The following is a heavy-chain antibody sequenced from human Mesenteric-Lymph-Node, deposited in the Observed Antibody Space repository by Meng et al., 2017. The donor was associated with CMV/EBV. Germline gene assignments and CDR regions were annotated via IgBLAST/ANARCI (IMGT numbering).Heavy chain of an antibody. CDR1: GVSVTSGAYH. CDR2: IYGTGIT. J-gene: IGHJ4*02. CDR3: AKSRSSTPGIVDD. D-gene: IGHD2/OR15-2a*01. V-gene: IGHV4-61*08. Sequence: GQLQWLGPRLVKPSETLSPPCIVSGVSVTSGAYHWSWIRQSPGKGLEWIGYIYGTGITIYNPSLKSRVTILLETSKNQFSLKLNSVTTADTAVYYCAKSRSSTPGIVDDWGQGTLVTVSS.